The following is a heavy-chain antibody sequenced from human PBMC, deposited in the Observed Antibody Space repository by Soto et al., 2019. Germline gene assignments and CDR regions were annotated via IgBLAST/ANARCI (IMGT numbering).Heavy chain of an antibody. CDR2: IYWDDDK. CDR1: GFSLSTSAVG. J-gene: IGHJ6*02. D-gene: IGHD2-21*01. V-gene: IGHV2-5*02. CDR3: VQSRCGGDCLQSYSSHSYYGLDV. Sequence: GSGPTLVNPTQTLTLTCTFSGFSLSTSAVGVGWIRQPPGKALEWLAFIYWDDDKRYSPSLKSSLTITKNTSKNQVVLTMTNMDPVDTATYYCVQSRCGGDCLQSYSSHSYYGLDVWGQGT.